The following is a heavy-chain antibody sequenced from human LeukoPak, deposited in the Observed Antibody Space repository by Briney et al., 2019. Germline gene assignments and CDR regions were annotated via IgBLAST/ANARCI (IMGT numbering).Heavy chain of an antibody. CDR3: ARDWLLRYSQGGFDS. J-gene: IGHJ4*02. CDR1: GYTLTGYY. Sequence: ASVKVSCKASGYTLTGYYMHWVRQAPGQGLEWMGWIKPNSGGTKYAQKFKGRVTMTRDTSISTVYMELSRLRSDDTAVYYCARDWLLRYSQGGFDSWGQGSLVTVSS. D-gene: IGHD3-9*01. V-gene: IGHV1-2*02. CDR2: IKPNSGGT.